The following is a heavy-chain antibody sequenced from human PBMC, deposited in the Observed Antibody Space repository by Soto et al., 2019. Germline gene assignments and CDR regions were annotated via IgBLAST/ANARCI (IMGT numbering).Heavy chain of an antibody. D-gene: IGHD3-3*01. CDR1: GFSLTTSGVG. V-gene: IGHV2-5*02. CDR2: IYWDDDK. J-gene: IGHJ4*02. CDR3: AHRVLRTVFGLVTTTAIYFDV. Sequence: QITLNESGPTVVRPTEPLTLTCRFSGFSLTTSGVGVGWIRQSPGKAPEWLALIYWDDDKRYSASLKSRLTITKDTSKNQVVLTVSDLDPTDTATYYCAHRVLRTVFGLVTTTAIYFDVWGQGTPVAVSS.